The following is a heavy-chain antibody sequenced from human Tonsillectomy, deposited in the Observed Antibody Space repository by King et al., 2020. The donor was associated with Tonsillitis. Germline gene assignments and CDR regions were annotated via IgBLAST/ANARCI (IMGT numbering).Heavy chain of an antibody. V-gene: IGHV3-15*01. D-gene: IGHD3-10*01. Sequence: EQLVQSGGGLVKPGGSLRLSCAASGFTFSNAWMSWVRQAPGKGLEWVGRIKSKTDGGTTDYAAPVKGRYTISRDDSKNTLYLQMNSMKTEDTAVYYCTTGAMVRGVMRLNYFDYWGQGTLVTVSS. CDR3: TTGAMVRGVMRLNYFDY. J-gene: IGHJ4*02. CDR2: IKSKTDGGTT. CDR1: GFTFSNAW.